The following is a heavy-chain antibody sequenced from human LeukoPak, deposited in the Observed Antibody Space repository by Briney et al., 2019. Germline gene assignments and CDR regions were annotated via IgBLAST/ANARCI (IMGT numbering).Heavy chain of an antibody. CDR1: GGSISGYY. CDR2: IHTSKSA. Sequence: PSETLSLTRTVSGGSISGYYWSWIRQPPGKGLEWIGYIHTSKSANYSPSLQSRVSIAVDTSKNQFSLKLSSVTATDTAVYFCVRHAQRTGRDYYFDYWGQGTLVTVSS. CDR3: VRHAQRTGRDYYFDY. V-gene: IGHV4-4*09. J-gene: IGHJ4*02. D-gene: IGHD1-14*01.